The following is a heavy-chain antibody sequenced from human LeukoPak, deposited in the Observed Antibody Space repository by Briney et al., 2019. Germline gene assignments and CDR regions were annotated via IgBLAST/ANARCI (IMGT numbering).Heavy chain of an antibody. D-gene: IGHD2-2*01. Sequence: SVKVSCKASGGIFSNYEISWVRQAPGQGLEWMGRIIPILGKAIYAPKFQGRVTFTADTSTSTAYMELRSLGSEDTALYYCARDGYTTMPNFGYWGQGTLVTVSS. J-gene: IGHJ4*02. CDR3: ARDGYTTMPNFGY. CDR2: IIPILGKA. V-gene: IGHV1-69*04. CDR1: GGIFSNYE.